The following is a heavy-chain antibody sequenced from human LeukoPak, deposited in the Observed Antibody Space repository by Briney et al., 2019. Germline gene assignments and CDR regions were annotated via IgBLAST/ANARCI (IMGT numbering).Heavy chain of an antibody. Sequence: PGGSLRLSCAASGFTVSSNYMSWVRQAPGKGLEWVAVIWYDGSNKYYADSVKGRFTISRDNSKNTLYLQMNSLRAEDTAVYYCAKDLSYDSSGYAFDYWGQGTLVTVSS. J-gene: IGHJ4*02. V-gene: IGHV3-33*06. CDR3: AKDLSYDSSGYAFDY. CDR2: IWYDGSNK. D-gene: IGHD3-22*01. CDR1: GFTVSSNY.